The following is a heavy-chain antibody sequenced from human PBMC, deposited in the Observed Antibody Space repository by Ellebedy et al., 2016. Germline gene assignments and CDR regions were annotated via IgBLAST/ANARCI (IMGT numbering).Heavy chain of an antibody. CDR1: GFTVNDMY. V-gene: IGHV3-66*01. CDR2: IYSAGNT. CDR3: AARHTSGWYIY. Sequence: GESPKISCAASGFTVNDMYMSWVRQAPGKGLEWVSVIYSAGNTFSADSVKGRFTVSRDSSKNTLYLQMNNLRAEDTALYYCAARHTSGWYIYWGQGALVTVSS. J-gene: IGHJ4*02. D-gene: IGHD6-13*01.